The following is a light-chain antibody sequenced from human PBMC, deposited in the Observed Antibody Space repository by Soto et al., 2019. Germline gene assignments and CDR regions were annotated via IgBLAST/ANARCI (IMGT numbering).Light chain of an antibody. CDR1: SSDVGSYYP. CDR2: EVS. Sequence: QSVLTQPASMSGSPGQSITISCTGTSSDVGSYYPVSWFQQHPGKAPKLIIYEVSKRPSGVSDRFSGSKSGNTACLTISGLQAEDEAEYYCCSYAGDTTFFVFGTGTQLSVL. J-gene: IGLJ7*01. V-gene: IGLV2-23*02. CDR3: CSYAGDTTFFV.